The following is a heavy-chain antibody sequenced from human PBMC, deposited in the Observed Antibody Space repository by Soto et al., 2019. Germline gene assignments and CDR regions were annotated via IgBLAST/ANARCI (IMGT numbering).Heavy chain of an antibody. V-gene: IGHV4-34*01. CDR1: GGSFSGYY. D-gene: IGHD3-22*01. Sequence: SETLSLTCAVYGGSFSGYYWSWIRQPPGKGLEWIGEINHSGSTNYNPSLKSRVTISVDTSKNQFSLKLSSVTAADTAVYYCARGPPYYYDSSGYLVYWGQGTLVTVS. J-gene: IGHJ4*02. CDR2: INHSGST. CDR3: ARGPPYYYDSSGYLVY.